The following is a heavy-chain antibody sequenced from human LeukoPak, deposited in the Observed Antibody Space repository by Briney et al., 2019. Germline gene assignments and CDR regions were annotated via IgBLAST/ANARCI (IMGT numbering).Heavy chain of an antibody. V-gene: IGHV3-33*01. CDR3: ARAPRVQGPHDY. CDR1: GFTFSSYG. Sequence: PGGSLRLSCAASGFTFSSYGMHWVRQAPGKGLEWVAVIWYDGSNKYYADSVKGRFTISRDNSKNTLYLQMNSLRAEDTAVYYCARAPRVQGPHDYWGQGTLVTVSS. CDR2: IWYDGSNK. D-gene: IGHD4/OR15-4a*01. J-gene: IGHJ4*02.